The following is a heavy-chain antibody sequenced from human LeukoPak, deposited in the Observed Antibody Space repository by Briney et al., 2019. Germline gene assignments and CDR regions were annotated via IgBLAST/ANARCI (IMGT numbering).Heavy chain of an antibody. V-gene: IGHV3-23*01. D-gene: IGHD5-12*01. J-gene: IGHJ4*02. CDR1: GFAFSSYA. Sequence: SGGSLRLSCAASGFAFSSYAMRWVRQAPGKGLEWASSISGSGDRRDSADSVKGRFTISRDNSKNTLYLQMNSLRAEDTAMYYCAKDSDYSGYDRGHFDCWGQGTLVTVSS. CDR2: ISGSGDRR. CDR3: AKDSDYSGYDRGHFDC.